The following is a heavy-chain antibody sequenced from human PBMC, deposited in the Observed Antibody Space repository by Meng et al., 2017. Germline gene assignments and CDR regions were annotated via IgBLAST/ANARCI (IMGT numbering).Heavy chain of an antibody. CDR1: GFTFRSYA. V-gene: IGHV3-30*04. CDR3: ARDFDYDSSGYYYANDAFDI. J-gene: IGHJ3*02. D-gene: IGHD3-22*01. Sequence: GESLKISCAASGFTFRSYAMHSVRQAPDKGLEWVAVISYDGSNKYYADSVKGRFTISRDNSKNTLYLQMNSLRAEDTAVYYCARDFDYDSSGYYYANDAFDIWGQGTMVTVSS. CDR2: ISYDGSNK.